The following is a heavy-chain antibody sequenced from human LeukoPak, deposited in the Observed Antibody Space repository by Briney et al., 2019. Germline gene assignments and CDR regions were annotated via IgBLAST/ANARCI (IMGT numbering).Heavy chain of an antibody. J-gene: IGHJ4*02. CDR3: ARGQYYDILTGYYSLDY. CDR2: TNPNSGGT. D-gene: IGHD3-9*01. V-gene: IGHV1-2*02. CDR1: GYTFTGYY. Sequence: ASVKVSCKASGYTFTGYYMHWVRQAPGQGHEWMGWTNPNSGGTNYAQKFQGRVTMTRDTSISTAYMELSRLRSDDTAVYYCARGQYYDILTGYYSLDYWGQGTLVTVSS.